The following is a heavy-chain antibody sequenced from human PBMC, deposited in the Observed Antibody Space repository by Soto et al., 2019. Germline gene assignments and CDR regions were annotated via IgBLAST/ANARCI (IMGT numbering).Heavy chain of an antibody. Sequence: EVQLVESGGGLVQPGGSLRLSCAASGFTFSDHYTDWVRQAPGKVLEWVGRRKNKADSDATEYAASVKGRFTISRDGTKNSLFLQMNSLKTEDTAVYYCTVWGSGNDFGAAWGQGILVTVSS. V-gene: IGHV3-72*01. J-gene: IGHJ4*02. CDR1: GFTFSDHY. D-gene: IGHD3-10*01. CDR2: RKNKADSDAT. CDR3: TVWGSGNDFGAA.